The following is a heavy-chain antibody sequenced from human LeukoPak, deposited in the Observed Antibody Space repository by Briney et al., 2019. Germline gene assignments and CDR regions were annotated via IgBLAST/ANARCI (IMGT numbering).Heavy chain of an antibody. Sequence: GGSLRLSCAASGFTFSSYAMHWVRQAPGKGLEWVAVISYDGSNKYYADSVKGRFTISRDNSKNTLYLQMNSLRAEDTAVYYCAKHRYCIDYWGQGTLVTVSS. CDR3: AKHRYCIDY. J-gene: IGHJ4*02. D-gene: IGHD2-8*02. CDR2: ISYDGSNK. V-gene: IGHV3-30*04. CDR1: GFTFSSYA.